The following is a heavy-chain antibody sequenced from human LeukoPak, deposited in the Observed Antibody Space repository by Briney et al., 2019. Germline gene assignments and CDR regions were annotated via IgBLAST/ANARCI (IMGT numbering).Heavy chain of an antibody. CDR2: IYYSGST. CDR1: GGSTSSYY. V-gene: IGHV4-59*08. Sequence: NPSETLSLTCTVSGGSTSSYYWSWIRQPPGKGLEWIGYIYYSGSTNYNPSLKSRVTISVDTSKNQFSLKLSSVTAADTAVYYCARAHYDILTGLPTYNWFDPWGQGTLVTVSS. D-gene: IGHD3-9*01. CDR3: ARAHYDILTGLPTYNWFDP. J-gene: IGHJ5*02.